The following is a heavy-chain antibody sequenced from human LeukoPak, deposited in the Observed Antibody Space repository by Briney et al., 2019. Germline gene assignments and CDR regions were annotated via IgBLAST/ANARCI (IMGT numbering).Heavy chain of an antibody. Sequence: SETLSLTCAVYGGSFSGYYWSWIRQPPGKGLEWIGYIYYSGSTNYNPSLKSRVTISVDTSKNQFSLKLSSVTAADTAVYYCARLVGSYSTVWGQGTLVTVSS. CDR3: ARLVGSYSTV. CDR1: GGSFSGYY. J-gene: IGHJ4*02. CDR2: IYYSGST. V-gene: IGHV4-59*12. D-gene: IGHD1-26*01.